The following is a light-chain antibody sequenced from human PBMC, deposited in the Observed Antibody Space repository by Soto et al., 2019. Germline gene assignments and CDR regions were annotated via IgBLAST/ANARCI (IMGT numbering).Light chain of an antibody. CDR3: QSYNDWPFA. CDR1: ESLFGF. V-gene: IGKV3-15*01. Sequence: DIVLTQSPATLSVSPGDRVTLSCRASESLFGFLAWYQQKPGQAPRLLMHGVSTRATGIPARFSGGGSATDFTLTIRSLQSEDSAFYFCQSYNDWPFASGLGTRLEI. CDR2: GVS. J-gene: IGKJ2*01.